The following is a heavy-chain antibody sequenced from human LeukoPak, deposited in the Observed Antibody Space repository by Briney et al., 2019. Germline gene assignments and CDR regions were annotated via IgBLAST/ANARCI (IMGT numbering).Heavy chain of an antibody. J-gene: IGHJ4*02. CDR1: GGTFSSYT. CDR2: IIPILGIA. Sequence: SVKVSCKASGGTFSSYTISWVRPAPGQGLEWMGRIIPILGIANYAQKLQGRVTLTADKSTSTAYMELSSLRSEDTAVYYCARDLLYSSSSLTFDYWGQGTLVTVSS. V-gene: IGHV1-69*04. D-gene: IGHD6-6*01. CDR3: ARDLLYSSSSLTFDY.